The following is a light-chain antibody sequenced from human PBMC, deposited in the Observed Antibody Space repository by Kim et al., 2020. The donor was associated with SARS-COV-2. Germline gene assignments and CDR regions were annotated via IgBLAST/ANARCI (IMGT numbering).Light chain of an antibody. J-gene: IGLJ2*01. Sequence: SVSPGQTARITCSGDSLANKYARWFQQRPGQAPVLVIYKDGERPSGIPERFSGSSSGITVTLTISGAQVEDEADYYCYSVADNNVVFGGGTQLTVL. CDR1: SLANKY. CDR3: YSVADNNVV. V-gene: IGLV3-27*01. CDR2: KDG.